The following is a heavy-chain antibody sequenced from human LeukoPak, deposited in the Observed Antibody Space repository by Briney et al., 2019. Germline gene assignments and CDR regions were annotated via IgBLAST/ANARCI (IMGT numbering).Heavy chain of an antibody. CDR2: ISNSGIT. CDR3: ARSGGYSGSWSL. CDR1: GGSITTYY. D-gene: IGHD6-13*01. Sequence: PSETLSLTCTVSGGSITTYYWNWIRQPPGKGLEWIGYISNSGITTYNPSPKSRVTISVDSSKSQFSLKLNSVTAADTAVYYCARSGGYSGSWSLWGQGTLVTVSS. V-gene: IGHV4-59*01. J-gene: IGHJ4*02.